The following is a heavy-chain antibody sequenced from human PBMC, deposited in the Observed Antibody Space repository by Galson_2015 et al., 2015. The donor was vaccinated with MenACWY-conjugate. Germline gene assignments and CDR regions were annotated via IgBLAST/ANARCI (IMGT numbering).Heavy chain of an antibody. CDR3: AREYNK. D-gene: IGHD1-14*01. J-gene: IGHJ4*02. V-gene: IGHV4-61*01. CDR1: GGSVSSGSY. Sequence: TLSLTCTVSGGSVSSGSYWTWIRQPPGKGLEWIGLIYSCGSTKYNPSLKSRVTISLDMSKNQVSLKLSSVTAADTAVYYCAREYNKWGQGTLVAVSS. CDR2: IYSCGST.